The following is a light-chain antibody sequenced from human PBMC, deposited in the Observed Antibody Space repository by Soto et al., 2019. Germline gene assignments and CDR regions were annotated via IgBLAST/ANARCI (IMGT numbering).Light chain of an antibody. V-gene: IGLV2-14*01. CDR3: SSFTSTHTYV. CDR2: HGS. Sequence: QSALTQPASVSGSPGQSMTISCTRSSSDARGYHYVSRYQHHPGKAPKLIIYHGSHRPSGVSDRFSGSKSGNTASLTISGLQGEDEATYYCSSFTSTHTYVFGTGTKVTVL. CDR1: SSDARGYHY. J-gene: IGLJ1*01.